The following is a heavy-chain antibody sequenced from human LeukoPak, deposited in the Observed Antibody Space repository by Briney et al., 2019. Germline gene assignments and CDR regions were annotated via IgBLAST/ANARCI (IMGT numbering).Heavy chain of an antibody. CDR2: INPNSGGT. CDR3: ARVGWDIVVAVAATYYAFDI. CDR1: GYTFTGYY. D-gene: IGHD2-15*01. V-gene: IGHV1-2*02. J-gene: IGHJ3*02. Sequence: ASVKVSCKASGYTFTGYYMHWVRQAPGQGLEWMGWINPNSGGTNYAQKFQGRVTMTRDTSISTAYMELSRLRSEDTAVYYCARVGWDIVVAVAATYYAFDIWGQGTMVTVSS.